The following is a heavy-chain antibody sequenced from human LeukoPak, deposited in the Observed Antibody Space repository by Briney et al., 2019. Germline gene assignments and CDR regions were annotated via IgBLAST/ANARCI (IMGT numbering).Heavy chain of an antibody. V-gene: IGHV4-39*01. CDR2: IYYSGST. Sequence: PSETLSLTCTVSGGSISSSSYYWGWIRQPPGKGLEWLGSIYYSGSTYYNPSLKSRDTISVHTSKNQFSLKLSSVTAADTAVYYCARQAPTSSSWYVAAQRGRYYFDYWGQGTLVTVSS. CDR1: GGSISSSSYY. D-gene: IGHD6-13*01. CDR3: ARQAPTSSSWYVAAQRGRYYFDY. J-gene: IGHJ4*02.